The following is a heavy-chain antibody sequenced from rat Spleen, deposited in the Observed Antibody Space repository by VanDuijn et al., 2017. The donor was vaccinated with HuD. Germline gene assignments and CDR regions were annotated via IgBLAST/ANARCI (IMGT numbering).Heavy chain of an antibody. CDR3: ATVTMGDWFAY. CDR2: ISPSGGST. D-gene: IGHD1-7*01. Sequence: EVQMVESGGGLVRPGRSLKLSCAASGFTFSNYYMAWVRQAPTKGLAWVASISPSGGSTYYPDSVKGRFTISRDNAKSTLYLQMVSLRSDDTATYYCATVTMGDWFAYWGQGTLVTVSS. V-gene: IGHV5-27*01. J-gene: IGHJ3*01. CDR1: GFTFSNYY.